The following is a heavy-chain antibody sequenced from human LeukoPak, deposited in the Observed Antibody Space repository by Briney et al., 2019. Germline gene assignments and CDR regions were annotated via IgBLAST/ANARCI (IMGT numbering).Heavy chain of an antibody. Sequence: GPLRLSCAASGSTFSSYGMHWVRQPPGKGLEWIGYIYYSGSTNYNPSLKSRVTISVDTSKNQFSLKLSSVTAADTAVYYCARRGRYDAFDIWGQGTMVTVSS. J-gene: IGHJ3*02. CDR1: GSTFSSYG. D-gene: IGHD6-19*01. V-gene: IGHV4-59*08. CDR2: IYYSGST. CDR3: ARRGRYDAFDI.